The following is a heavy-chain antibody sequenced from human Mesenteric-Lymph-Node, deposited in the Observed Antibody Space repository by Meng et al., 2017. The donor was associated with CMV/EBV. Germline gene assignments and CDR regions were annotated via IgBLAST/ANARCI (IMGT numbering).Heavy chain of an antibody. CDR1: GFTFGDYA. Sequence: GGSLRLSCTASGFTFGDYAMSWVRQAPGKGLEWVGFIRSKAYGGATEYAASVKGRFTISRDDSKSIAYLQMNSLKTEDTAVYYCTRDSAPVHYWGQGTLVTVSS. CDR2: IRSKAYGGAT. J-gene: IGHJ4*02. D-gene: IGHD1-1*01. V-gene: IGHV3-49*04. CDR3: TRDSAPVHY.